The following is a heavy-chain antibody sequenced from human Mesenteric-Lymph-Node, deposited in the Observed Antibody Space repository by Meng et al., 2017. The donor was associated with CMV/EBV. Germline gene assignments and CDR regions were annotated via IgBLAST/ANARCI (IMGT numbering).Heavy chain of an antibody. CDR1: GFTFTGYY. J-gene: IGHJ4*02. Sequence: GESLKISCAASGFTFTGYYMHWVRQAPGQGLEWMGWINPNSGGTNYAQKFQGRVTMTRDTSISTAYMELSRLRSDDTAVYYCARGRRSVVVVPLDYWGQGTLVTVSS. CDR3: ARGRRSVVVVPLDY. D-gene: IGHD3-22*01. CDR2: INPNSGGT. V-gene: IGHV1-2*02.